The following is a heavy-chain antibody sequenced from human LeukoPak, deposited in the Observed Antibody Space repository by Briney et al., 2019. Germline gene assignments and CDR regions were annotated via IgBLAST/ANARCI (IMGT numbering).Heavy chain of an antibody. Sequence: SETLSLTCAVSGGSISSNNWWNWVRQPPGKGLEWIGEIYHSESTNYNPSLKSRVTISVDTSKNQFSLKLSSVTAADTAVYYCARASPRITMVLFAFDIWGQGTMVTVSS. V-gene: IGHV4-4*02. J-gene: IGHJ3*02. D-gene: IGHD3-10*01. CDR2: IYHSEST. CDR3: ARASPRITMVLFAFDI. CDR1: GGSISSNNW.